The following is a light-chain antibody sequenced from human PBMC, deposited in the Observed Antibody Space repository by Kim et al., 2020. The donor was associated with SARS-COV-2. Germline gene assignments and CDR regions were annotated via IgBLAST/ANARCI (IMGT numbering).Light chain of an antibody. Sequence: VALGKTVRITCLGDSLRSYYATWYQQKPGQATIVVMYGKNNRPSGIPERFSGSSSGNTASLTIPGTQAGDEAAYYCNSRDSNDNVVFGGGTQLTVL. V-gene: IGLV3-19*01. J-gene: IGLJ2*01. CDR3: NSRDSNDNVV. CDR1: SLRSYY. CDR2: GKN.